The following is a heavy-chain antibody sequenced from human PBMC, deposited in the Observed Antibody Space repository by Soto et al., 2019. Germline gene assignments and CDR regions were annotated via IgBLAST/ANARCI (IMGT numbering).Heavy chain of an antibody. V-gene: IGHV1-18*04. CDR1: GYTFTSYG. CDR2: ISAYNGNT. J-gene: IGHJ6*02. CDR3: ASGLQANYYYYGMDV. Sequence: ASVKVSCKASGYTFTSYGISWVRQAPGQGLEWMGWISAYNGNTNYAQKLQGRVTMTTDTSTSTAYMELRSLRSDDTAVYYCASGLQANYYYYGMDVWGQGTTVTVSS. D-gene: IGHD4-4*01.